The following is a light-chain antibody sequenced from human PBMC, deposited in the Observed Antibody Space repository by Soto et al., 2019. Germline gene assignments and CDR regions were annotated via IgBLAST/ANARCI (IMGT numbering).Light chain of an antibody. Sequence: EIVLPQSPATLSLSPGESATLSCRASQSVGSFLGWYQQKPGQAPRRLIYDTSNRVTGIPARFSGSGSGTDFTLTISSLEPEDFAVYYCQQHSNWLTFGGRTKVEIK. CDR3: QQHSNWLT. CDR1: QSVGSF. J-gene: IGKJ4*01. CDR2: DTS. V-gene: IGKV3-11*01.